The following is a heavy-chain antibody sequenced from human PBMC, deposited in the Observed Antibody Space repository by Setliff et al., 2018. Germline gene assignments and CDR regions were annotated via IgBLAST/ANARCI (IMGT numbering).Heavy chain of an antibody. Sequence: PSETLSLPCTGAGGSISSSRYYWGWIRQPPGKGLEWIGSLKYSGSTYYNPSLKSRVTISVDTSKNQFSLKLSSVTAADTAVYYWASEVAASSSWFECAFDIWGQGTMVTVSS. D-gene: IGHD6-13*01. CDR2: LKYSGST. CDR3: ASEVAASSSWFECAFDI. CDR1: GGSISSSRYY. J-gene: IGHJ3*02. V-gene: IGHV4-39*07.